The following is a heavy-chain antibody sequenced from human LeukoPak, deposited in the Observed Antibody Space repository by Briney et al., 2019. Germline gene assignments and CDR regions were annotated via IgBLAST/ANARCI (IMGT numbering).Heavy chain of an antibody. CDR2: ISSSGDIL. J-gene: IGHJ6*02. CDR1: GFTFSAYE. D-gene: IGHD4-17*01. CDR3: ARETAYGDYISYYYYYGMDV. V-gene: IGHV3-48*03. Sequence: GGSLRLSCAASGFTFSAYEINWVRQAPGKGLEWASYISSSGDILYYADSVKGRFTISRDNAKNSLYLQMNSLRAEDTAVYYCARETAYGDYISYYYYYGMDVWGQGTTVTVSS.